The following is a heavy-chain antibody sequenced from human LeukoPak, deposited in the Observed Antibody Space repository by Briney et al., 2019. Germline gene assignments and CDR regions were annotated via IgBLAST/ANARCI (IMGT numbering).Heavy chain of an antibody. D-gene: IGHD2-2*01. CDR3: ARMFRYCSSTSCLPYFDY. J-gene: IGHJ4*02. V-gene: IGHV1-2*02. Sequence: ASVKVSRKASGYTFTGYYIHWVRQAPGQGLEWMGWINPNSGGTNYAQKFQGRVTMTRDTSISTAYMELSRLRSDDTAVYYCARMFRYCSSTSCLPYFDYWGQGTLVTVSS. CDR2: INPNSGGT. CDR1: GYTFTGYY.